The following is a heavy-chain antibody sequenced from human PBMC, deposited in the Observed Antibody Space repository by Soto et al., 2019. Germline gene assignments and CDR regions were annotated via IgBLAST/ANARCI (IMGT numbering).Heavy chain of an antibody. CDR1: GYTFSSYA. D-gene: IGHD6-6*01. CDR3: AKCPIEGSSSGRAGDY. CDR2: ISGSGGAT. Sequence: EVQLLESGGGLVQPGGSLRLSCAASGYTFSSYAMTWVRHAPGKALEWVSAISGSGGATYYPDSVKGRFTISRDKSKNPVSLQMNSLGADDTAVYYCAKCPIEGSSSGRAGDYWGQGTLVTVSS. J-gene: IGHJ4*02. V-gene: IGHV3-23*01.